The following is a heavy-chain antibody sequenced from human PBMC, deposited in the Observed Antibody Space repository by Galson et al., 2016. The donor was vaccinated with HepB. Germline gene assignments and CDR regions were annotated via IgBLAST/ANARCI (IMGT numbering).Heavy chain of an antibody. D-gene: IGHD6-19*01. V-gene: IGHV3-48*01. CDR3: ARDTAFTTGWYAFDY. CDR1: GFTFSSYS. Sequence: SLRLSCAASGFTFSSYSMNWVRQAPGKGLEWVSYISSSSSTIYYADCVKGRITISRDNAKNTLYLQMNSLRAEDTAMYYCARDTAFTTGWYAFDYWGQGNLVTVSS. CDR2: ISSSSSTI. J-gene: IGHJ4*02.